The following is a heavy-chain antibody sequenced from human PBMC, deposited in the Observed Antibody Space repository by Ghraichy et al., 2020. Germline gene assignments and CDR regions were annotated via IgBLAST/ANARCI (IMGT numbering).Heavy chain of an antibody. CDR3: ARGTTVTRVGDF. Sequence: GGSLRLSCAASGFTVSSNYMSWVRQAPGKGLEWVSIIYSGVTTYYSDSVKGRFTISRDNSKNTLSLQMNSLRAEDTAVYYCARGTTVTRVGDFWGQGTLVTVSS. CDR1: GFTVSSNY. CDR2: IYSGVTT. D-gene: IGHD4-17*01. J-gene: IGHJ4*02. V-gene: IGHV3-66*01.